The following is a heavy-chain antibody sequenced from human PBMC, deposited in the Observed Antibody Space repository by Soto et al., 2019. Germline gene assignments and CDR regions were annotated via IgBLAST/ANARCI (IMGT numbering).Heavy chain of an antibody. V-gene: IGHV4-4*07. CDR2: IYTSGST. CDR3: ARDKGDYANSMDV. D-gene: IGHD4-17*01. J-gene: IGHJ6*02. Sequence: SETLSLTCTVSGGSISGYYWSWIRQPAGRGLEWIGRIYTSGSTNYNPSLKSRVTMSVDTSKNQFSLKLSSVTAADTAVYYCARDKGDYANSMDVWGHGTTVTVSS. CDR1: GGSISGYY.